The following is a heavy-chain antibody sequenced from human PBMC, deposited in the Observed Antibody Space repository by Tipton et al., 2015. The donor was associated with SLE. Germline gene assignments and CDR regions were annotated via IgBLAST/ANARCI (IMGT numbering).Heavy chain of an antibody. CDR2: ISWGSSKI. V-gene: IGHV3-9*01. J-gene: IGHJ6*02. D-gene: IGHD1-7*01. Sequence: VQLVQSGGGLVQPGRSLRLSCAASGFTFDDYTMHWVRQSPGRGLEWVSSISWGSSKIDYADSVKGRFTISRDNAKNSLFLQMNSLRSEDTALYYCAKERITGTTMYYYGMDVWGQGTTVTVSS. CDR3: AKERITGTTMYYYGMDV. CDR1: GFTFDDYT.